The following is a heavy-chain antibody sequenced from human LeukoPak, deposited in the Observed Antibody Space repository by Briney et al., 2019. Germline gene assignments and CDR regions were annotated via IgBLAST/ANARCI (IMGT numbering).Heavy chain of an antibody. V-gene: IGHV3-30-3*01. Sequence: GGSLRLSCAASGFTFSNYALHWVRQAPGKGLDWVALISNDGGTRNYADSVKGRFTISRDSSTLYLQMNSLRTEDTAVYYCASGSVDTPPPFEYWGQGTLVTVSS. CDR2: ISNDGGTR. CDR3: ASGSVDTPPPFEY. D-gene: IGHD2-15*01. J-gene: IGHJ4*02. CDR1: GFTFSNYA.